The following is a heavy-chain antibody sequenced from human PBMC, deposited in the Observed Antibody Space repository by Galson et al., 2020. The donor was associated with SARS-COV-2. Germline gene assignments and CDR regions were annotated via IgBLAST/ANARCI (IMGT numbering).Heavy chain of an antibody. V-gene: IGHV3-30-3*01. J-gene: IGHJ6*03. D-gene: IGHD2-2*01. CDR3: ARGATSWDYYYYYMDV. CDR1: GFTFSSYA. CDR2: ISYDGSNK. Sequence: GGSLRLSCAASGFTFSSYAMHWVRQAPGKGLEWVAVISYDGSNKYYADSVKGRFTISRDNSKNTLYLQMNSLRAEDTAVYYCARGATSWDYYYYYMDVWGKGTTVTVSS.